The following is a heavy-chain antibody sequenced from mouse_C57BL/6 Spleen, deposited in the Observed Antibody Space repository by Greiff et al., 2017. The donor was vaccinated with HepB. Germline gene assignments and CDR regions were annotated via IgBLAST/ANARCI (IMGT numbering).Heavy chain of an antibody. V-gene: IGHV7-3*01. D-gene: IGHD2-1*01. Sequence: EVQLVESGGGLVQPGGSLSLSCAASGFTFTDYYMSWVRQPPGKALEWLGFIRNKANGYTTEYSASVKGRFTISRDNSQSILYLQMNALRAEDSANYYWARYCNYPYAIDYWGQGTSVTVSS. CDR1: GFTFTDYY. J-gene: IGHJ4*01. CDR2: IRNKANGYTT. CDR3: ARYCNYPYAIDY.